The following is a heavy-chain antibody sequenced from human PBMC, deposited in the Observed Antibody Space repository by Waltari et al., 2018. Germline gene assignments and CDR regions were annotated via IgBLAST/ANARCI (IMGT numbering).Heavy chain of an antibody. V-gene: IGHV4-39*07. CDR3: ARDSMRRDSSSWIYYYYYGMDV. CDR1: GGSISSSSYY. CDR2: IYYSGST. D-gene: IGHD6-13*01. Sequence: QLQLQESGPGLVKPSETLSLTCTVSGGSISSSSYYWGWIRQPPGKGLEWIGSIYYSGSTYYNPSLKSRVTISVDTAKNQFSLKLSSVTAADTAVYYCARDSMRRDSSSWIYYYYYGMDVWGQGTTVTVSS. J-gene: IGHJ6*02.